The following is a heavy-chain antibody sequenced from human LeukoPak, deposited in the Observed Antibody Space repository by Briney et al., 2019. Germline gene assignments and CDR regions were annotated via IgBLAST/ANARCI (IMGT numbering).Heavy chain of an antibody. V-gene: IGHV3-23*01. D-gene: IGHD2-2*01. Sequence: PGGSLRLSCAASGFTFSSYWMHWVRQAPGKGLEWVSGISDSGGSTYYADSVKGRFTISRDNSKNTLYLQVNSLSADDTAVYFCAKPYYCSTTSCPLDYWGQGTLVTVSS. CDR1: GFTFSSYW. J-gene: IGHJ4*02. CDR3: AKPYYCSTTSCPLDY. CDR2: ISDSGGST.